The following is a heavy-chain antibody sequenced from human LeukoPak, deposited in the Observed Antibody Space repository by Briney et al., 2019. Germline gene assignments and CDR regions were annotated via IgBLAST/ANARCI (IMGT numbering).Heavy chain of an antibody. V-gene: IGHV3-30*03. J-gene: IGHJ4*02. CDR1: GFTLTGYW. CDR3: YGYDILTGYYALGY. CDR2: ISDDGSNK. Sequence: GGSVRLSCAASGFTLTGYWMSWVRQAPGKGLEWVAVISDDGSNKYYADSVKGRFTISRDNSKNTLYLQMNSLRAEDTAVYYCYGYDILTGYYALGYWGQGTLVTVSS. D-gene: IGHD3-9*01.